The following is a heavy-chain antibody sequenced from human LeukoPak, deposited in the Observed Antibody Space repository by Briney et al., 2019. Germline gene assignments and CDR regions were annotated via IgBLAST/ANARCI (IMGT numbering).Heavy chain of an antibody. CDR3: ARVLHNWNDAVDY. CDR2: ISDSGGST. V-gene: IGHV3-23*01. D-gene: IGHD1-20*01. CDR1: GFSFSTYA. J-gene: IGHJ4*02. Sequence: GGSLRLSCAASGFSFSTYAMSWVRQAPGKGLEWVSGISDSGGSTYYADSVKGRFTISRDNSKNTLYLQMNSLRAEDTAVYYCARVLHNWNDAVDYWGQGTLVTVSS.